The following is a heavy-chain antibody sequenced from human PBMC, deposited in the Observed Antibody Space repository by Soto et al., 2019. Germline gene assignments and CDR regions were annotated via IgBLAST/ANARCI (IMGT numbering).Heavy chain of an antibody. CDR3: ATYTAFAKYYFDY. Sequence: SETLSLTCAVSGVSITTNGYSWSWIRQPPGKGLEWIGYIYPSGTIFYNPSLNSRVTISADTSNNQFSLKLTSVTAADTAVYFCATYTAFAKYYFDYWGRGTLVTVSS. D-gene: IGHD3-16*01. V-gene: IGHV4-30-2*01. CDR2: IYPSGTI. CDR1: GVSITTNGYS. J-gene: IGHJ4*02.